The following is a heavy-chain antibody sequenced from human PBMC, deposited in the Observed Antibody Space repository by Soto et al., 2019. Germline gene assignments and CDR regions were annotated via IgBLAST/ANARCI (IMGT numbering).Heavy chain of an antibody. J-gene: IGHJ4*02. CDR2: INHSGST. CDR3: ASAYYDFWSGHYSAHYY. CDR1: GGSFSGYY. Sequence: QVQLQQWGAGLLKPSETLSLTCAVYGGSFSGYYWSWIRQPPGKGLEWIGEINHSGSTNYNPSLKSRVTISVDTSKNQFSRKRSSVTAADTAVYYCASAYYDFWSGHYSAHYYWGQGTLVTASS. V-gene: IGHV4-34*01. D-gene: IGHD3-3*01.